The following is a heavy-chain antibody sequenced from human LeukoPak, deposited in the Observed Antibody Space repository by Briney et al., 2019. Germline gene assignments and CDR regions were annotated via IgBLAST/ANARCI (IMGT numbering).Heavy chain of an antibody. Sequence: ALVKVSCKASGYNFTTYFIHWVRQAPGQGLEWMGIINPSGGRTYYAQKFQDRVTMTSDTSTSTAYMELRSLRFDDTAVYYCARDWDYDANDDVFDVWGQGTLVTVSS. V-gene: IGHV1-46*01. CDR1: GYNFTTYF. CDR2: INPSGGRT. CDR3: ARDWDYDANDDVFDV. J-gene: IGHJ3*01. D-gene: IGHD4-17*01.